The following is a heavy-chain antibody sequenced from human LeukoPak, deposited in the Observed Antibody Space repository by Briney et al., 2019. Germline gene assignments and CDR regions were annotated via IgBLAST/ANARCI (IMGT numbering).Heavy chain of an antibody. J-gene: IGHJ4*02. D-gene: IGHD6-13*01. V-gene: IGHV4-59*11. CDR1: GGSIGSHY. Sequence: TSSQTLSLTCTVSGGSIGSHYWSWIRQPPGKGLEWIGYIYYSGSTNYNPSLKSRVTISVDTSKNQFSLKLSSVTAADTAVYYCARDVSPGGSWYLFDYWGQGTLVTVSS. CDR3: ARDVSPGGSWYLFDY. CDR2: IYYSGST.